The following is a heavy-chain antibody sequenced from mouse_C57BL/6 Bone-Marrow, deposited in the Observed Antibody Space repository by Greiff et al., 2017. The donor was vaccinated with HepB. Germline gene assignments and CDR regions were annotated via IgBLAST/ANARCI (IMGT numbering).Heavy chain of an antibody. D-gene: IGHD2-3*01. J-gene: IGHJ1*03. Sequence: EVQVVESGGGLVKPGGSLKLSCAASGFTFSSYAMSWVRQTPEKRLEWVATISDGGSYTYYPDNVKGRFTISRDNAKNNLYLQMSHLKSEDTAMYYCAREYDGYYVEWYFDVWGTGTTVTVSS. CDR3: AREYDGYYVEWYFDV. CDR1: GFTFSSYA. V-gene: IGHV5-4*01. CDR2: ISDGGSYT.